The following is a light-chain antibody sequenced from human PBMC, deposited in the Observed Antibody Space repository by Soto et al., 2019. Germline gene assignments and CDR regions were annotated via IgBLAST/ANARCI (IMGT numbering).Light chain of an antibody. CDR1: SSDVGGYNY. J-gene: IGLJ2*01. CDR3: SSYTSSRTLV. V-gene: IGLV2-14*01. Sequence: QSALTQPASVSGSPGQSITISCTGTSSDVGGYNYVSWYQQHPGKAPKLMIYDVSNRPSGVSNRFYGSKSGNTASLTISGLQADDEADYYCSSYTSSRTLVFGGGTKVTVL. CDR2: DVS.